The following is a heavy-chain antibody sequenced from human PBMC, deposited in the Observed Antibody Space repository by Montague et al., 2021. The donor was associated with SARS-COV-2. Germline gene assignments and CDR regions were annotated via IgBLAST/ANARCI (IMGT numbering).Heavy chain of an antibody. CDR3: ARSLYCKGGSCYSGFDP. D-gene: IGHD2-15*01. J-gene: IGHJ5*02. V-gene: IGHV4-39*01. CDR2: IYYNGST. CDR1: GGSTSSTSYY. Sequence: ETLSLACTVSGGSTSSTSYYWGWIRQPPGKELEFIGVIYYNGSTYHNPSLKSRVTVSIDTSKNQFSLKLISVTAADTAVYFCARSLYCKGGSCYSGFDPWGQGTLVTVSS.